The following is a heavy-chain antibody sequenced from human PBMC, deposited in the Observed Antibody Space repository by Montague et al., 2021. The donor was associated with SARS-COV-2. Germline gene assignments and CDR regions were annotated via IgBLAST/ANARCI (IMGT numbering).Heavy chain of an antibody. Sequence: SETLSLTCTVSGGSISSYYWSWIRQPPGKGPEWIGYIYYSGSTNYNPSLKSRVTISVDTSKNQFSLKLSSVTAADTAVYYCARQSGRLWGIAVAGAFDYWGQGTLVTVSS. CDR2: IYYSGST. CDR3: ARQSGRLWGIAVAGAFDY. CDR1: GGSISSYY. D-gene: IGHD6-19*01. V-gene: IGHV4-59*08. J-gene: IGHJ4*02.